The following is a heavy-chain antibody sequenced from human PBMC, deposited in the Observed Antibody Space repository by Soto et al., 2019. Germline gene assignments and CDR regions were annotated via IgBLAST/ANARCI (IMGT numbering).Heavy chain of an antibody. V-gene: IGHV1-69*01. CDR2: IIPIFGTA. D-gene: IGHD5-18*01. J-gene: IGHJ6*02. CDR1: GGAFRSYV. CDR3: ARARGYIYGPAGNYNYGMDV. Sequence: QVQLVQSGAEMKKPGSSVKVSCKASGGAFRSYVISCVRQAPGQGPEWMGGIIPIFGTANYAQKFQGRVTITAAESTTTAYMGLSSLTSEDTAVYYCARARGYIYGPAGNYNYGMDVWGQGTTVTGSS.